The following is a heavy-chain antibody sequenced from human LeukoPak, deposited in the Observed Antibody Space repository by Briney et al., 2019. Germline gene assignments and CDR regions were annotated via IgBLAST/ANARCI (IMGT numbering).Heavy chain of an antibody. J-gene: IGHJ4*02. Sequence: PGGSLILSCAASGFTFSSYEMNWVRQAPGKGLEWVSYISSSGSTIYYADSVKGRFTISRDNAKNSLYLQMNSLRAEDTAVYYCAHYGSGSYSPFDYWGQGTLVTVSS. CDR3: AHYGSGSYSPFDY. CDR1: GFTFSSYE. D-gene: IGHD3-10*01. V-gene: IGHV3-48*03. CDR2: ISSSGSTI.